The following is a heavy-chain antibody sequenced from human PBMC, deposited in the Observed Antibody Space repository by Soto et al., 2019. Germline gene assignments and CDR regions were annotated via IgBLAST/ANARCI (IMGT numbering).Heavy chain of an antibody. CDR3: AKDGLSSYESSGYFDN. V-gene: IGHV3-9*01. CDR1: GFSFSDYA. Sequence: EVLLVETGGGLVQPGRSLRLSCDASGFSFSDYAMHWVRQSPARGLEWVAGIDWNSGGLGYADSVRGRFTISRNNVDRSAALQTDSMIVADTALYYSAKDGLSSYESSGYFDNWGQGVQVTVTS. J-gene: IGHJ5*02. CDR2: IDWNSGGL. D-gene: IGHD3-22*01.